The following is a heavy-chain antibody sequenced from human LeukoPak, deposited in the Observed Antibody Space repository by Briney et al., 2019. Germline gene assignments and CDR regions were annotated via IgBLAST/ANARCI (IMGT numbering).Heavy chain of an antibody. V-gene: IGHV3-7*03. Sequence: GGSLRLSCAASGFRFSDYWMNWVRQAPGKGLEWVASINQGGSEKHYVDPLRGRFTISRDNAKNSLYLQMSSLRVVDTAVYYCARDGVAAGLYFDSWGQGTLVTVSS. J-gene: IGHJ4*02. D-gene: IGHD2-15*01. CDR3: ARDGVAAGLYFDS. CDR1: GFRFSDYW. CDR2: INQGGSEK.